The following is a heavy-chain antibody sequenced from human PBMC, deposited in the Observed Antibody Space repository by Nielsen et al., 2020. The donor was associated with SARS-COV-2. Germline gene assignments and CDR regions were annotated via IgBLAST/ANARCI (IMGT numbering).Heavy chain of an antibody. D-gene: IGHD6-13*01. CDR3: AKDRERYSSSWSHAFDI. J-gene: IGHJ3*02. V-gene: IGHV3-23*01. CDR1: GFTFSSYA. CDR2: ISGSGGST. Sequence: GESLKISCAASGFTFSSYAMSWVRQAPGKGLEWASAISGSGGSTYYADSVKGRFTISRDNSKNTLYLQMNSLRAEDTAVYYCAKDRERYSSSWSHAFDIWGQGTMVTVSS.